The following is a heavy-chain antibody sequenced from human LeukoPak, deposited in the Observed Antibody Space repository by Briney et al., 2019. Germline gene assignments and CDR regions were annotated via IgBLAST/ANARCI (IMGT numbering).Heavy chain of an antibody. CDR2: ISTSVDRT. CDR1: GFTFSSYA. J-gene: IGHJ4*02. CDR3: AKGYHFDC. Sequence: PGGSLRLSCAASGFTFSSYAMSWVRQAPGKGLEWVSSISTSVDRTSYADSVKGRFTISRDNSKNTLSLQMNSLRAEDTAVYFCAKGYHFDCWGQGTLVTVSS. V-gene: IGHV3-23*01. D-gene: IGHD3-16*02.